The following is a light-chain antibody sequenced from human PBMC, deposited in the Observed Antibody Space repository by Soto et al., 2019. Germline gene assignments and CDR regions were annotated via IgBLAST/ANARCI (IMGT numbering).Light chain of an antibody. J-gene: IGKJ1*01. Sequence: EIVVTQSPATLSVSPGERATLSCRASQSVSSNLAWYQQKPGQAPRLLIYGASFRATGSPARFSGSGSGTEFTLTISSLQSEDFAVYYCQQHNNWPPWTFGQGTKVEIK. CDR3: QQHNNWPPWT. CDR2: GAS. CDR1: QSVSSN. V-gene: IGKV3-15*01.